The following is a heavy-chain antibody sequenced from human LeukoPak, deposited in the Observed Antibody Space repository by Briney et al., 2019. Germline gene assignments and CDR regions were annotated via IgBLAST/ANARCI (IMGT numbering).Heavy chain of an antibody. CDR2: INNSGSST. CDR3: AKSNYGTIDY. D-gene: IGHD3-10*01. V-gene: IGHV3-23*01. CDR1: GFTFSSSA. Sequence: PGGSLRLSCAASGFTFSSSAMSWVRQAPGKGLEWVSGINNSGSSTYYADSVKGRFTISRDNSKNTLYLQMNSLRAEDTAVYYCAKSNYGTIDYWGQGTLVTVSS. J-gene: IGHJ4*02.